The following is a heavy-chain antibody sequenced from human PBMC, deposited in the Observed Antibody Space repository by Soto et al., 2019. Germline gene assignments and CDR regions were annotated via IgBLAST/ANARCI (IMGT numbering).Heavy chain of an antibody. D-gene: IGHD5-18*01. CDR3: ARVDTAMIGFGAFDI. Sequence: EASVKVSCKASGYTFTSYGISWLRQAPGQGLEWMGWISAYNGNTNYAQKLQGRVTMTTDTSTSTAYMELRSLRSDDTAVYYCARVDTAMIGFGAFDIWGQGTMVTVSS. CDR2: ISAYNGNT. CDR1: GYTFTSYG. J-gene: IGHJ3*02. V-gene: IGHV1-18*01.